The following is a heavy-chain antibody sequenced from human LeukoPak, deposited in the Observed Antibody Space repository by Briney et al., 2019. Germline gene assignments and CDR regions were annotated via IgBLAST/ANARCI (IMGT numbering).Heavy chain of an antibody. CDR1: GGSISSSSYY. D-gene: IGHD4-17*01. CDR2: ISYSGST. J-gene: IGHJ3*02. Sequence: SETLSLTCTVSGGSISSSSYYWDWIRQPPGKGLEWIGSISYSGSTYYNPSLKSRVTISVDTSKNQFSLKLSSVTAADTAVYYCARLTTXDAFDIXXXGTMVTVSS. V-gene: IGHV4-39*07. CDR3: ARLTTXDAFDI.